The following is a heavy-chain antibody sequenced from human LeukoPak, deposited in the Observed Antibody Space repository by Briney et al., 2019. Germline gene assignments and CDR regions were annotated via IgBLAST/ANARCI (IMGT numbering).Heavy chain of an antibody. Sequence: ASVKVSCKASGYTFTSYGISWVRQALGQGLEWMGWISAYNGNTNYAQKLQGRVTMTTDTSTSTAYMELRSLRSDDTAVYYCARLDCGGDCYSSYFDYWGQGTLVTVSS. CDR2: ISAYNGNT. CDR1: GYTFTSYG. V-gene: IGHV1-18*01. D-gene: IGHD2-21*02. CDR3: ARLDCGGDCYSSYFDY. J-gene: IGHJ4*02.